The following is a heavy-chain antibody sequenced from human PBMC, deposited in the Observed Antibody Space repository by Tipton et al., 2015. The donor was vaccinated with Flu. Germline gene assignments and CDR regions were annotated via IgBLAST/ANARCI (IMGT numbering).Heavy chain of an antibody. J-gene: IGHJ5*01. Sequence: LRLSCSVSDGSISSSSHYWGWIRQSPGRGLVWVGSIYYTGYPYHNPSLKSRLAMSIDTSKIQFSLRLSSMTAADTAVYYCAKVKFGWVESWAQGILVTVSS. D-gene: IGHD3-16*01. CDR1: DGSISSSSHY. CDR2: IYYTGYP. CDR3: AKVKFGWVES. V-gene: IGHV4-39*07.